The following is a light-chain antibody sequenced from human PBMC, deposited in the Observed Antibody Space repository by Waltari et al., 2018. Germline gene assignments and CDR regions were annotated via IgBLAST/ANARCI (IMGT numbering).Light chain of an antibody. V-gene: IGLV2-14*03. CDR2: DVG. CDR1: SSDVGGYNY. CDR3: SSYTSSSTLA. J-gene: IGLJ3*02. Sequence: QSALTQPASVSGSPGQSITISCTGTSSDVGGYNYVSWYQQHPGKAPKLMIYDVGKRPSGFSNRFSGSKSGNTAFLTISGRQAEDEADYYCSSYTSSSTLAFGGGTKLTVL.